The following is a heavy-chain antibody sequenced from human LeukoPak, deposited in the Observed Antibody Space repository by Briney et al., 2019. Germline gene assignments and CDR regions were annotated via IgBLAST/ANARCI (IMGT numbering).Heavy chain of an antibody. CDR1: GYTFTSNG. Sequence: ASVKVSYKDSGYTFTSNGMSWVRQAPGQGLEWMGWISAYNGNTNYAQKLQGRVTMTTDTSTSTAYMELRSLRSDDTAVYYCASSPLYSGSYYFDYWGQGTLVTVSS. V-gene: IGHV1-18*01. D-gene: IGHD1-26*01. CDR3: ASSPLYSGSYYFDY. CDR2: ISAYNGNT. J-gene: IGHJ4*02.